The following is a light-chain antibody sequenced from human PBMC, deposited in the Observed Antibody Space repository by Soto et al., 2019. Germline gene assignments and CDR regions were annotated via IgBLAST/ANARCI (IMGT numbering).Light chain of an antibody. CDR2: KAS. CDR3: QQHNSYSWT. V-gene: IGKV1-5*03. Sequence: DIQMTQSPSTLSASVGDRVTITCRASQSISTWLAWYQQKPGEAPKLLIYKASTLESGVPSRFSGTGSGTEFTLTISSLQPDDFASYYCQQHNSYSWTFGQGTKVEIK. CDR1: QSISTW. J-gene: IGKJ1*01.